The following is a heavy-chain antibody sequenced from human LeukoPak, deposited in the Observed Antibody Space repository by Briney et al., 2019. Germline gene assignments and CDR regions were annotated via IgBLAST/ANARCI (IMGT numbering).Heavy chain of an antibody. V-gene: IGHV3-43*02. D-gene: IGHD3-9*01. CDR1: GFTFDDYA. CDR2: ISGDGGST. J-gene: IGHJ4*02. CDR3: AEVFPGYYYGTFDY. Sequence: PGGSLRLSCAASGFTFDDYAMHWVRQAPGKGLEWVSLISGDGGSTYYADSVTGRFTISRDNSKNSLYLQMNSLRTEDTALYYCAEVFPGYYYGTFDYWGQGTLVTVSS.